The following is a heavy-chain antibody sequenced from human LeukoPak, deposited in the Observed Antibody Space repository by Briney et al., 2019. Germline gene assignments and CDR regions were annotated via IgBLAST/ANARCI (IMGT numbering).Heavy chain of an antibody. J-gene: IGHJ5*02. V-gene: IGHV4-38-2*02. D-gene: IGHD3-3*01. CDR3: ARSKYYDFWSGYAGNWFDP. CDR2: IYHSGST. Sequence: SETLSLTCTVSGYSISSGYYWGWIRQPPGKGLEWIGSIYHSGSTYYNPSLKSRVTISVDTSKNQFSLKLSSVTAADTAVYYCARSKYYDFWSGYAGNWFDPWGQGTLVTVSS. CDR1: GYSISSGYY.